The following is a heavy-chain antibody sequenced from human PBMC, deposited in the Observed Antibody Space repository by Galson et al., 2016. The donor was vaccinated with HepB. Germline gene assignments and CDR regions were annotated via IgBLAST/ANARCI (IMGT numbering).Heavy chain of an antibody. CDR1: GGSINSYT. CDR3: ARDRGSNSLKGYGMDV. CDR2: IISILDIA. Sequence: SVKVSCKASGGSINSYTISWVRQAPGQGLEWMARIISILDIANYAQKFQDRVSITADKSTSTVYMELSSLRSEDTAVYYGARDRGSNSLKGYGMDVWGQGTTVTVSS. V-gene: IGHV1-69*04. D-gene: IGHD3-10*01. J-gene: IGHJ6*02.